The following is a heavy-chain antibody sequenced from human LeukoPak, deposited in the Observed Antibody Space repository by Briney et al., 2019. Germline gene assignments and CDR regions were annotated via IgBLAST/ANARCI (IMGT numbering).Heavy chain of an antibody. D-gene: IGHD6-13*01. CDR3: ARGGYSFFC. Sequence: GPLRLSCAASGFSFRSYWMNWVRQAPGKGLEWVANIKQDGSEKYYVDSVKGRFTISRDSAKNSLYLQMNSLRAEDTAVYYCARGGYSFFCWGQGTLVTVSS. J-gene: IGHJ4*02. CDR2: IKQDGSEK. V-gene: IGHV3-7*03. CDR1: GFSFRSYW.